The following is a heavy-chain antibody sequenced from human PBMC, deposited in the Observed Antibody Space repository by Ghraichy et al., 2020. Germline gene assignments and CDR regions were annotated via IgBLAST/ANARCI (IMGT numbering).Heavy chain of an antibody. J-gene: IGHJ3*02. V-gene: IGHV3-21*01. CDR3: ARDSRGSGGDDAFDI. Sequence: GGSLRLSCTASGLAFSSYSLNWVRHAPRQGQEWVSSISSSSSYIYYADSVKGRFTISRDNAKNSLYLQMNSLRAEDTAVYYCARDSRGSGGDDAFDIWGQGIMVTRSS. CDR1: GLAFSSYS. CDR2: ISSSSSYI. D-gene: IGHD3-10*01.